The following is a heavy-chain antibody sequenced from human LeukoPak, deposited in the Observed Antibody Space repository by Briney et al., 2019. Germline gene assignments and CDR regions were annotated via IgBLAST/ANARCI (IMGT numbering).Heavy chain of an antibody. J-gene: IGHJ4*02. Sequence: GGSLRLSCAASGFTFSCCAIHWVRQAPGRGLEWVAVISSDENTKFYADSVKGRFTVYRDNSKKTVWLQMNSLRAEDTAVYYCAKKGGGIGRYDYLDYWGQGTLVTVSS. CDR1: GFTFSCCA. CDR3: AKKGGGIGRYDYLDY. CDR2: ISSDENTK. V-gene: IGHV3-30-3*02. D-gene: IGHD2-15*01.